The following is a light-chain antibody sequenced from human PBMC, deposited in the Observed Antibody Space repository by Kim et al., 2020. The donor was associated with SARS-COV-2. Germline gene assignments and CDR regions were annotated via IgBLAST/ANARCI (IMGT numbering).Light chain of an antibody. J-gene: IGLJ2*01. V-gene: IGLV3-19*01. Sequence: SSELTQDPAVSVAVGQTVKITCQGDSLRRYYASWYQQKPGQAPLLVIYGRNNRPSGIPERLSGSTSGNTASLIITGAQAEDEADYYCNSRDSGENVVFGGGTQLTVL. CDR2: GRN. CDR1: SLRRYY. CDR3: NSRDSGENVV.